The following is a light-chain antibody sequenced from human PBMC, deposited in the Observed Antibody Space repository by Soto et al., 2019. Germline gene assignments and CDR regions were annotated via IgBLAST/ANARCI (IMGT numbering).Light chain of an antibody. Sequence: EIVLTQSPGPLSLSPGERATLSCRASQSVSSNHLAWYQQKPGQAPRLLIYGGSSRATGIPVRFSGSGSETDFTLTITRLEPEDFAVYYCQQYSSSRTLGQGTKVDIK. CDR1: QSVSSNH. J-gene: IGKJ1*01. CDR2: GGS. CDR3: QQYSSSRT. V-gene: IGKV3-20*01.